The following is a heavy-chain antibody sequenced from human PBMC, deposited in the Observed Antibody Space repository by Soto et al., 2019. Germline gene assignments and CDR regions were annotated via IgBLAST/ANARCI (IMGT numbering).Heavy chain of an antibody. CDR1: GGSISSYY. V-gene: IGHV4-59*01. CDR3: ARDRGGYYGNGIDY. CDR2: IYYSGST. J-gene: IGHJ4*02. D-gene: IGHD3-3*01. Sequence: SETLSLTCTVSGGSISSYYWSWIRQPPGKGLEWIGYIYYSGSTNYNPSLKSRVTISVDTSKNQFSLKLSSVTAADTAVYYCARDRGGYYGNGIDYWGQGTLVTVS.